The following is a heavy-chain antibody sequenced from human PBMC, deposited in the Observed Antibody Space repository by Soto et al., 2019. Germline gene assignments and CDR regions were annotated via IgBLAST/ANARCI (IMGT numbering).Heavy chain of an antibody. D-gene: IGHD4-17*01. Sequence: QVQLMEAGGGVVQPGRSLRLSCAASGFTFSNYDMHWVRQAPGKGLEWVAVISFDGSNKYYADSVKGRFTVSRDNSKNTLYLQMNSLRAEDTAVDYCAKGDDYGDNHFDYWGQGTLVTVSS. V-gene: IGHV3-30*18. CDR2: ISFDGSNK. CDR3: AKGDDYGDNHFDY. CDR1: GFTFSNYD. J-gene: IGHJ4*02.